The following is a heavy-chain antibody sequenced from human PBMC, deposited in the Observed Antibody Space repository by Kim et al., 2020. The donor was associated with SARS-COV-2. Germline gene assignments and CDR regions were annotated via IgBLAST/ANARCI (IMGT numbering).Heavy chain of an antibody. Sequence: GGSLRLSCSASGFTFSSYAMHWVRQAPGKGLEYVSAISSNGGSTYYADSVKGRFTISRDNSKNTLYLQMSSLRAEDTAVYYCVKGKGGDYVWGSYRYTARWGPGTLVTVSS. V-gene: IGHV3-64D*06. CDR1: GFTFSSYA. D-gene: IGHD3-16*02. J-gene: IGHJ4*02. CDR2: ISSNGGST. CDR3: VKGKGGDYVWGSYRYTAR.